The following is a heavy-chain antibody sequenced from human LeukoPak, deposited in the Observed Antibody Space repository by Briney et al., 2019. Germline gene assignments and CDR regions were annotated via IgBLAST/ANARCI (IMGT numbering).Heavy chain of an antibody. CDR3: ARVPVRIKYSTSSYYFDY. CDR2: INPNSGGA. CDR1: GYTFSDYY. Sequence: ASVKVSCEASGYTFSDYYMYWVRQAPGQGLEWMGWINPNSGGADYAQNFQGRVTMTRDTSISTAYMELSRLTSDDTAVYYCARVPVRIKYSTSSYYFDYWGQGTLVIVSS. V-gene: IGHV1-2*02. J-gene: IGHJ4*02. D-gene: IGHD6-6*01.